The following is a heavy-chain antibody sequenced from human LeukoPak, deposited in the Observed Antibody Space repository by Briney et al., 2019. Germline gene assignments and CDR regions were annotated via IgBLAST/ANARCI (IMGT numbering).Heavy chain of an antibody. CDR3: AKNYDSSGYPSWFDP. D-gene: IGHD3-22*01. V-gene: IGHV3-23*01. CDR2: ISGSGGST. J-gene: IGHJ5*02. CDR1: GFTFSSYA. Sequence: GGSLRLSCAASGFTFSSYAMSWVRQAPGKGLEWVSAISGSGGSTYYADSVKGRFTISRDNSKNTLYLQMNSLRAEDTAVYYCAKNYDSSGYPSWFDPWGQGTLVTVSS.